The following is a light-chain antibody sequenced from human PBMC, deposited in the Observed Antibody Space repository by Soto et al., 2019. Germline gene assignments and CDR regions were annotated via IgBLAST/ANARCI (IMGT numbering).Light chain of an antibody. CDR2: GAY. J-gene: IGKJ1*01. V-gene: IGKV3-15*01. CDR1: QSVGNN. CDR3: QHYNYWPPKT. Sequence: EIVMTQSPATLSVSPGERTTLSCRASQSVGNNLAWYQQKPGQAPRLLIYGAYTRATGIPDRFSGSGSGTDCTLTISSLQSEDFAVYYCQHYNYWPPKTFGQGTKVEMK.